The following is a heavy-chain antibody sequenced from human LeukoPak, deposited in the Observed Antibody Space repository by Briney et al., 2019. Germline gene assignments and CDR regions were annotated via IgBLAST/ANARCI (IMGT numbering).Heavy chain of an antibody. D-gene: IGHD5-12*01. CDR1: GFTFSSYW. J-gene: IGHJ4*02. CDR3: ARVRATFSPHFDN. Sequence: GGSLRLSCAASGFTFSSYWMHWVPQAPGKGLMWVSRINSDGIITNYADSVKGRFTVSRDNAKNTLYLQMNSLRAEDTAVYYCARVRATFSPHFDNWGQGTLVTVSS. CDR2: INSDGIIT. V-gene: IGHV3-74*01.